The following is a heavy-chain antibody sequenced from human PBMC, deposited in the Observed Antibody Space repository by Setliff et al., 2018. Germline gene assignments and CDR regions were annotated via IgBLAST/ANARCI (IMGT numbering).Heavy chain of an antibody. V-gene: IGHV4-39*07. CDR2: IYYTGST. D-gene: IGHD1-26*01. CDR3: ARDNPILGATDY. J-gene: IGHJ4*02. CDR1: GGSISSSSHY. Sequence: SETLSLTCTVSGGSISSSSHYWGWIRQPPGKGLEWIGSIYYTGSTNYNPSLKGRVTISVDTSRNQFSLNLTSVTAADTALYFCARDNPILGATDYWGQGALVTVSS.